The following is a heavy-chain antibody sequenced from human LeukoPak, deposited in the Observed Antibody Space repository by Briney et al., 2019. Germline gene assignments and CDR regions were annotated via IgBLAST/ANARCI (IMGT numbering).Heavy chain of an antibody. J-gene: IGHJ4*02. CDR3: VRDLSGHYSFDL. D-gene: IGHD4-17*01. Sequence: GGSLRLSCAASGFTFSHYAMHWVRRAPGKGLEWITFVSAEGDRRYYADSVKGRFTISRDDSKNTLYLQMNSLRPEDSALYYCVRDLSGHYSFDLWGQGALVTVSS. V-gene: IGHV3-30*04. CDR2: VSAEGDRR. CDR1: GFTFSHYA.